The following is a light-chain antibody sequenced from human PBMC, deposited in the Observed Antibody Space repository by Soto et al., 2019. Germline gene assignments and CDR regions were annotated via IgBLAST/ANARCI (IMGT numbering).Light chain of an antibody. CDR1: SSDIGSSNG. CDR3: SSYTSSNTYV. Sequence: ALTQPPSVSGSPGQSVAISCTGTSSDIGSSNGVSWYQQPPGTAPKLMIYDVNNRPSGVPDRFSGSKSGNTASLTISGLQAEDEADYYCSSYTSSNTYVFGTGTKVTVL. V-gene: IGLV2-18*02. CDR2: DVN. J-gene: IGLJ1*01.